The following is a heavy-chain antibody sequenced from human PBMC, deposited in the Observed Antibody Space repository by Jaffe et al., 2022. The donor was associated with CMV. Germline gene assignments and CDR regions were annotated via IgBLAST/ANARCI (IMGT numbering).Heavy chain of an antibody. J-gene: IGHJ6*03. CDR1: GGSFSGYY. CDR3: ARGGAVAGILRPWYMDV. D-gene: IGHD6-19*01. CDR2: INHSGST. Sequence: QVQLQQWGAGLLKPSETLSLTCAVYGGSFSGYYWSWIRQPPGKGLEWIGEINHSGSTNYNPSLKSRVTISVDTSKNQFSLKLSSVTAADTAVYYCARGGAVAGILRPWYMDVWGKGTTVTVSS. V-gene: IGHV4-34*01.